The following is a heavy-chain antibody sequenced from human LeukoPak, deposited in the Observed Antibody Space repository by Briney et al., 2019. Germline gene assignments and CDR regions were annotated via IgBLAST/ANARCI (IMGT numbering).Heavy chain of an antibody. J-gene: IGHJ5*02. V-gene: IGHV4-39*01. CDR3: ARHASRIEVVPAAWFDP. Sequence: SETLSLTCTVSGGSISSSSYYWGWIRQPPGKGLEWIGSIYYSGSTYYNPSLKSRVTISVDTSKNQFSLKLSSVTAADTAVYYCARHASRIEVVPAAWFDPWGQGTLVTVSS. CDR1: GGSISSSSYY. D-gene: IGHD2-2*01. CDR2: IYYSGST.